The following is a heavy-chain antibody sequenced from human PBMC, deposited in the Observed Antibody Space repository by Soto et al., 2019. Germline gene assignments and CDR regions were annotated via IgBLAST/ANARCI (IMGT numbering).Heavy chain of an antibody. D-gene: IGHD6-13*01. Sequence: QLQLQESGPGLVKPSETLSLTCTVSGGSISSSSYYWGWIRQPPGKGLEWIGSIYYSGSTYYNPSLKSRVTISVDTSKNQFSLKLSSVTAADTAVYYCARLNTGFKQQLGYDYWGQGTLVTVSS. CDR3: ARLNTGFKQQLGYDY. V-gene: IGHV4-39*01. CDR2: IYYSGST. J-gene: IGHJ4*02. CDR1: GGSISSSSYY.